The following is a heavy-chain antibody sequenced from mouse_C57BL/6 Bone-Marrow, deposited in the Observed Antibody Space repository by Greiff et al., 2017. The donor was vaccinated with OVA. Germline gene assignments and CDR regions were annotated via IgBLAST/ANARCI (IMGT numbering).Heavy chain of an antibody. V-gene: IGHV5-17*01. D-gene: IGHD4-1*01. Sequence: DVHLVESGGGLVKPGGSLKLSCAASGFTFSDYGMHWVRQAPEKGLEWVAYISSGSSTIYYADTVKGRFTISRDNAKNTLFLQMTSLRSEDTAMYYCARRELGYYFDYWGQGTTLTVSS. CDR1: GFTFSDYG. J-gene: IGHJ2*01. CDR2: ISSGSSTI. CDR3: ARRELGYYFDY.